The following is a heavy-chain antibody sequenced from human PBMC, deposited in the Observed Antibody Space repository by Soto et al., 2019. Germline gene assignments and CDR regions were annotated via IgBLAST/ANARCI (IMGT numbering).Heavy chain of an antibody. CDR3: ARVDDRATPGYYYYGMDV. Sequence: ASVKVSCKASGYTFTSYAMHWVRQAPGQRLEWMGWINAGNGNTKYSQKFQGRVTITRDTSASTAYMELSSLRSEDTAVYYCARVDDRATPGYYYYGMDVWGQGTTVTVSS. CDR2: INAGNGNT. CDR1: GYTFTSYA. V-gene: IGHV1-3*01. J-gene: IGHJ6*02.